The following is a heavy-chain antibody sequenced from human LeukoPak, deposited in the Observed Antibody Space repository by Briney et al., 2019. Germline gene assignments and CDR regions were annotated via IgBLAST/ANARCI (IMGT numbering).Heavy chain of an antibody. CDR3: AKDMGSGWVFDY. CDR1: GFTFDDYA. V-gene: IGHV3-9*01. Sequence: QPGGSLRLSCAASGFTFDDYAMHWVRQAPGKGLEWVSGISWNSGSIGYADSVKDRFTISRDNAKNSLYLQMNSLRAEDTALYYCAKDMGSGWVFDYWGQGTLVTVSS. CDR2: ISWNSGSI. J-gene: IGHJ4*02. D-gene: IGHD6-19*01.